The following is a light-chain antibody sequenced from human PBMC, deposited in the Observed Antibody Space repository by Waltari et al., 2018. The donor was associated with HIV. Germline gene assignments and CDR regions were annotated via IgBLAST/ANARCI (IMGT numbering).Light chain of an antibody. CDR3: SAWDSSLSAWV. CDR2: RNN. J-gene: IGLJ3*02. CDR1: RNNVGYQG. Sequence: QAGLSQPPSVSKGLRQTATLTCTGNRNNVGYQGAAWLQQHQGHPPKLLSYRNNNRPSGISERLSASRSGNTASLTITGLQPEDEAEYYCSAWDSSLSAWVFGGGTKLTVL. V-gene: IGLV10-54*01.